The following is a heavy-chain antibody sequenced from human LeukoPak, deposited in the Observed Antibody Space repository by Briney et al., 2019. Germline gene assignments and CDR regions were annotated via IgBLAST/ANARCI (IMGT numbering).Heavy chain of an antibody. CDR3: ARTRSLEWSDFDY. CDR1: GYTFTGYY. J-gene: IGHJ4*02. V-gene: IGHV1-2*02. Sequence: ASVKVSCKAAGYTFTGYYMHWVRQAPGQGLEWMGWINPNSAGTNYAQKCQGRVSMARDPSIRTAYMELRRLRSDDTAVYYCARTRSLEWSDFDYWGQGTLVTVSS. D-gene: IGHD3-3*01. CDR2: INPNSAGT.